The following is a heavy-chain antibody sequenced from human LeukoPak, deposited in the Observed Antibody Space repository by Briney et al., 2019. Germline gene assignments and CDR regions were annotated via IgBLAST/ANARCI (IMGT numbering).Heavy chain of an antibody. D-gene: IGHD5-24*01. J-gene: IGHJ4*02. Sequence: SETLSLTCKVSGGSINGYYWSWIRQPPGKGLEWIGYIFYSGSTKYNPSLKSRVTMSVDTSKNQFSLKLSSVTAADTAVYYCARVWGDGYNLDYWGQGTLVTVSS. CDR2: IFYSGST. CDR1: GGSINGYY. V-gene: IGHV4-59*12. CDR3: ARVWGDGYNLDY.